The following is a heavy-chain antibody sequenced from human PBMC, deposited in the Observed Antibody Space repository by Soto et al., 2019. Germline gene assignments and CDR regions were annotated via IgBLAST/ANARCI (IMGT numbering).Heavy chain of an antibody. CDR2: INPSGGST. V-gene: IGHV1-46*01. Sequence: ASVKVSCKASGYTFTSYYMHWVRQAPGQGLEWMGIINPSGGSTSYAQKFQGRVTMTRDTSTSTVYMELSSLRSEDTAVYYCAREPLGGYYYYGMAVWGQGTTVTVSS. D-gene: IGHD1-26*01. CDR1: GYTFTSYY. CDR3: AREPLGGYYYYGMAV. J-gene: IGHJ6*02.